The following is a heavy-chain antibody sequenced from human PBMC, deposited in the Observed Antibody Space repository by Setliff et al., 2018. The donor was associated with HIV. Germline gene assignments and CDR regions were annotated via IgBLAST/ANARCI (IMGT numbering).Heavy chain of an antibody. V-gene: IGHV4-34*01. J-gene: IGHJ6*03. CDR3: ARVTYFYYYYMDV. Sequence: SSETLSLTCAVYGGSFSAYYWGWIRHPPGKGLEWIGEIKHNGNSNYNPSLKSRLTLSVDTSKNQFSLKLKSVTAADTAVYYCARVTYFYYYYMDVWGKGTTVTV. CDR1: GGSFSAYY. CDR2: IKHNGNS.